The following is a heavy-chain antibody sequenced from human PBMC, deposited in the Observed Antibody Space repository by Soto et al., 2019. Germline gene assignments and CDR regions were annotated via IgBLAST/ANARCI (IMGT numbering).Heavy chain of an antibody. CDR3: ARGELTDSSGYDYWYFDL. Sequence: TSETLSLTCTVSVGSISSGGYYWSWIRQHPGKGLEWIGYIYYSGSTYYNPSLKSRVTISVDTSKNQFSLKLSSVTAADTAVYYCARGELTDSSGYDYWYFDLWGRGTLVTVSS. J-gene: IGHJ2*01. D-gene: IGHD3-22*01. V-gene: IGHV4-31*03. CDR1: VGSISSGGYY. CDR2: IYYSGST.